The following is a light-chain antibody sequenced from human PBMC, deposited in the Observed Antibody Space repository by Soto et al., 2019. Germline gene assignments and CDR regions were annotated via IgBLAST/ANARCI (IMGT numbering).Light chain of an antibody. Sequence: QSVLTQPASVSGSPGQAITISCTGTSSDVGGYNYVSWDQHRPGKAPQLIIYEVSYRPSGVSNRFSGSKSGNTASLNISGLQAEDEADYYCSSYTANNTRLFGTGTKVTVL. J-gene: IGLJ1*01. V-gene: IGLV2-14*01. CDR1: SSDVGGYNY. CDR2: EVS. CDR3: SSYTANNTRL.